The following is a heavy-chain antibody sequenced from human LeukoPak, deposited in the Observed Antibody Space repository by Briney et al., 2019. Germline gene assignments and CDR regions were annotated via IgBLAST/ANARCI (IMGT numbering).Heavy chain of an antibody. V-gene: IGHV1-69*05. Sequence: GASVKVSCKASGGTFSSHAISWVRQAPGQGLEWMGGIIPLFGTANYAQKFQGRVTITTDESTSTAHMELSSLRSEDTAVYYCARDRLSYDSSGYNPDAFDIWGQGTMVTVSS. D-gene: IGHD3-22*01. CDR3: ARDRLSYDSSGYNPDAFDI. CDR2: IIPLFGTA. J-gene: IGHJ3*02. CDR1: GGTFSSHA.